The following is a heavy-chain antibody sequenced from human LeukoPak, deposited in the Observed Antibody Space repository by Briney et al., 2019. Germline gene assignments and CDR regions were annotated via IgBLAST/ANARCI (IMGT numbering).Heavy chain of an antibody. D-gene: IGHD1-26*01. CDR1: GFTFSSYW. CDR2: IEQDGSQK. Sequence: PGGSLRLSCAASGFTFSSYWLSWVRQAPGKGLEWVASIEQDGSQKYYVDSVRGRFTISRDNAKNSVYLQTNSLRVGDTAVYYCARNSGSNPFDYWGQGTLVTVSS. CDR3: ARNSGSNPFDY. J-gene: IGHJ4*02. V-gene: IGHV3-7*01.